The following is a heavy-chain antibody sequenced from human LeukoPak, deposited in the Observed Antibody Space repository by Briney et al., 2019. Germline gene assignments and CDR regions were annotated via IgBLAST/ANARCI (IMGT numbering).Heavy chain of an antibody. J-gene: IGHJ4*02. Sequence: QSGGSLRLSCAASGFTFSSYAMHWVRQAPGKGLEWVAVISYDGSNKYYADSVKGRFTISRDNSKNTLYLQMNSLRAEDTAVYYCARIYGDYGGVLDYWGQGTLVTVSS. D-gene: IGHD4-17*01. CDR1: GFTFSSYA. CDR2: ISYDGSNK. V-gene: IGHV3-30*04. CDR3: ARIYGDYGGVLDY.